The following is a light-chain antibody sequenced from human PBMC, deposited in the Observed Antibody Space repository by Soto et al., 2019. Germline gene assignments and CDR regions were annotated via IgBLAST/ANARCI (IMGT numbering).Light chain of an antibody. CDR3: QQYSNWPPIT. Sequence: VMTQAPATLSVSPGERATPSCRASQTINNNVAWYQLKDGQVPRLVIYGASTRATDIPARFSGSGSGTEFTLTISSLQSEDFAVYYCQQYSNWPPITFGQGTRLEIK. CDR2: GAS. J-gene: IGKJ5*01. CDR1: QTINNN. V-gene: IGKV3-15*01.